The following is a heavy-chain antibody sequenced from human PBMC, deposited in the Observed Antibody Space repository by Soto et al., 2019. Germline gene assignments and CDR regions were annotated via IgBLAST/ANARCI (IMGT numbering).Heavy chain of an antibody. CDR3: ASSDNALALRGLDV. CDR1: GGSISSGGYY. Sequence: VQLQESGPGLVKPSQTLSLTCTVSGGSISSGGYYWSWIRQPPGKGLEWIGYIHYSGSTYYKPSLKRRVAISVDTSKNQFSLKLSSVTAADTVVYYWASSDNALALRGLDVWGQGTTVTVSS. V-gene: IGHV4-30-4*01. J-gene: IGHJ6*02. D-gene: IGHD2-15*01. CDR2: IHYSGST.